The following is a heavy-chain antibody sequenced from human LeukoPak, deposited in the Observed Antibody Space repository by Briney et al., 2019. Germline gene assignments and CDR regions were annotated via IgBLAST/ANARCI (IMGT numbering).Heavy chain of an antibody. J-gene: IGHJ4*02. V-gene: IGHV4-39*02. CDR2: IYYSGNT. CDR3: ARDLLNDYVDY. CDR1: GGSISSSSYY. Sequence: PGTLSLTCTVSGGSISSSSYYWGWIRQPPGKGLEWIGSIYYSGNTYYKPSLKSRVTISVDTSKNQFSLKLSSVTAADTAVYYCARDLLNDYVDYWGQGTLVTVSS.